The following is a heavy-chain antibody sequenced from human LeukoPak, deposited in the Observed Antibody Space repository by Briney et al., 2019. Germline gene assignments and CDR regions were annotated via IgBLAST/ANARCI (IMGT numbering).Heavy chain of an antibody. CDR1: GYTFTSYD. Sequence: ASEKVSCKASGYTFTSYDINWARQATGQGLEWMGWMKPNSGNTGYAQKFQGRVTMTRNTSISTAYMELSSLRSEDTAVYYCARVESDSGLPRNAFDIWGQGTMVTVSS. D-gene: IGHD3/OR15-3a*01. CDR3: ARVESDSGLPRNAFDI. V-gene: IGHV1-8*01. CDR2: MKPNSGNT. J-gene: IGHJ3*02.